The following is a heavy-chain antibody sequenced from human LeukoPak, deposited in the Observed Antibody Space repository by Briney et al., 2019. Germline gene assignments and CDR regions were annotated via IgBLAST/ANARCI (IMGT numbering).Heavy chain of an antibody. V-gene: IGHV3-23*01. Sequence: GGPLRLSCAASGFTFSGYAMSWVRQAPAKELEWVSVISGSGDSTYYADPVKGRFSISSDNSKNTLYLQMKSLRVEDTALYYGAKVRGYSGYGYFDYWGQGTLVTVSS. CDR1: GFTFSGYA. D-gene: IGHD5-12*01. CDR2: ISGSGDST. CDR3: AKVRGYSGYGYFDY. J-gene: IGHJ4*02.